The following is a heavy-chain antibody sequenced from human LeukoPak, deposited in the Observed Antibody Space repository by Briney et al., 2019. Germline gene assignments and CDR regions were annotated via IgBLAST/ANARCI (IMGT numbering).Heavy chain of an antibody. Sequence: GGSLRLSCAASGFTFSSYGMHWVRQAPGKGLEWVAVIWYDGSNKYYADSVKGRFTISRDNSKNTLYLQMNSLRAEDTAVYYCAKPDCTTIYCHTLQYWGQGTLVTVSS. CDR1: GFTFSSYG. J-gene: IGHJ4*02. V-gene: IGHV3-33*06. CDR3: AKPDCTTIYCHTLQY. D-gene: IGHD2/OR15-2a*01. CDR2: IWYDGSNK.